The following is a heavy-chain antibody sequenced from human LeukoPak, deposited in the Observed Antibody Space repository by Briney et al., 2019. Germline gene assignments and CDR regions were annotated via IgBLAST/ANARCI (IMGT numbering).Heavy chain of an antibody. CDR2: IIPIFGTA. J-gene: IGHJ5*02. CDR1: GYTFTSYG. Sequence: GASVKVSCKASGYTFTSYGISWVRQAPGQGLEWMGGIIPIFGTANYAQKFQGRVTITTDESTSTAYMELSSLRSEDTAVYYCARVTGYGYSDWFDPWGQGTLVTVSS. CDR3: ARVTGYGYSDWFDP. V-gene: IGHV1-69*05. D-gene: IGHD5-18*01.